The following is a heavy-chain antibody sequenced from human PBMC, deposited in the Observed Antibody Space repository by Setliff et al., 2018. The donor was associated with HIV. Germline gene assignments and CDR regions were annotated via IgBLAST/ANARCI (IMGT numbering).Heavy chain of an antibody. J-gene: IGHJ3*01. D-gene: IGHD3-3*01. V-gene: IGHV4-59*01. Sequence: SETLSLTCTVSGGSISNYYWNWIRQPPGKGLEWIGYIYYTGSTNYDPSLKSRVTISLDTSKDQFSLKLSSVTAADTAIYYCARVDNYYYTSGTFHNGLDCFDFWGQGTMVTVSS. CDR1: GGSISNYY. CDR3: ARVDNYYYTSGTFHNGLDCFDF. CDR2: IYYTGST.